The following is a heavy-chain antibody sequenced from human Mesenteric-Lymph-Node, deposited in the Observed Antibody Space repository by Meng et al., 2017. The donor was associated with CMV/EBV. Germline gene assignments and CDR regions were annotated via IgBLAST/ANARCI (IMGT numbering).Heavy chain of an antibody. CDR1: GYTFTSYG. V-gene: IGHV1-8*02. D-gene: IGHD1-7*01. CDR3: ARSLPQTGTTFYY. J-gene: IGHJ4*02. CDR2: MNPNSGNT. Sequence: ASVKVSCKASGYTFTSYGISWVRQAPGQGLEWMGWMNPNSGNTGYAQKFQGRVTMTRNTSISTAYMELSSLRSEDTAVYYCARSLPQTGTTFYYWGQGTLVTVSS.